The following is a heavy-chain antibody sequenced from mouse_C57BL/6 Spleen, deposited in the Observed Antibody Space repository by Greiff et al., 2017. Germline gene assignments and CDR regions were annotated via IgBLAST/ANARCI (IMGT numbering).Heavy chain of an antibody. J-gene: IGHJ1*03. CDR3: ARDTTVVRYFDV. D-gene: IGHD1-1*01. Sequence: VQLQQSGPELVKPGASVKISCKASGYAFSSSWMNWVKQRPGKGLEWIGRIYPGDGDTNYNGKFKGKATLTADKSSSTAYMQLSSLTSEDSAVYFCARDTTVVRYFDVWGTGTTVTVSS. CDR1: GYAFSSSW. V-gene: IGHV1-82*01. CDR2: IYPGDGDT.